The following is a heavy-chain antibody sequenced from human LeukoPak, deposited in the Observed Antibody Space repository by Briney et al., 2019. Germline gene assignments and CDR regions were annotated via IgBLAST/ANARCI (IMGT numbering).Heavy chain of an antibody. D-gene: IGHD6-13*01. CDR1: GFTFSSYA. V-gene: IGHV3-23*01. CDR2: ISGSGGRT. Sequence: GGSLRLSCAASGFTFSSYAMSWVRQAPGKGLEWVSAISGSGGRTYYADSVKGRFTISRDNSKNTLYLQMNSLRAEDTAVYYCAKGGAADYYYYYYGMDVWGQGTTVTVSS. J-gene: IGHJ6*02. CDR3: AKGGAADYYYYYYGMDV.